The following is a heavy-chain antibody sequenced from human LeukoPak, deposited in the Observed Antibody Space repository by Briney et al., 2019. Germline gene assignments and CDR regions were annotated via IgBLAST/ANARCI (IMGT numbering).Heavy chain of an antibody. V-gene: IGHV4-61*02. J-gene: IGHJ5*02. CDR2: IYTSGST. D-gene: IGHD3-22*01. CDR1: GGSISSGSYY. Sequence: PSQTLSLTCTVSGGSISSGSYYWSWIRQPAGKGLEWIGRIYTSGSTNYNPSLKSRVTISVDTSKNQFSLKLSSVTAADTAVYYCARESERTYYYDSSGPNWFDPWGQGTLVTVSS. CDR3: ARESERTYYYDSSGPNWFDP.